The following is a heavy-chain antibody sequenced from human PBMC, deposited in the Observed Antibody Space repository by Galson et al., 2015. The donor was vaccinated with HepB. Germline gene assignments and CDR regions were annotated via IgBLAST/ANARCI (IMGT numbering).Heavy chain of an antibody. V-gene: IGHV1-18*04. CDR2: ISAYNGNT. D-gene: IGHD3-22*01. CDR3: ARDRSPYYYDSSAIDIVGHMDV. J-gene: IGHJ6*02. Sequence: SVKVSCKASGYTFTSYGISWVRQAPGQGLEWMGWISAYNGNTNYAQKLQGRVTMTTDTSTSTAYMELRSLRSDDTAVYYCARDRSPYYYDSSAIDIVGHMDVWGQGTTVTVSS. CDR1: GYTFTSYG.